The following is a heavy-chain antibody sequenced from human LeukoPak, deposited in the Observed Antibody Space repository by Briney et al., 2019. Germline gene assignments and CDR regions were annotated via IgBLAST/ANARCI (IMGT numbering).Heavy chain of an antibody. V-gene: IGHV3-23*01. CDR1: GFTFSGYA. Sequence: GGSLRLSCAASGFTFSGYAMSWVRQAPGKGLEWVSAISGSGGSTYYADSVKGRFTISRDNSKNTLYLQMNSLRAEDTAVYYCAKRLGSSRSMIDYWGQGTLVTVSS. D-gene: IGHD6-13*01. J-gene: IGHJ4*02. CDR3: AKRLGSSRSMIDY. CDR2: ISGSGGST.